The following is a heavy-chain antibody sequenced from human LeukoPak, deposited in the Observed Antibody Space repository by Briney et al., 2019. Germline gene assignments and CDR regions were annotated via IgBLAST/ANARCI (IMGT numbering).Heavy chain of an antibody. J-gene: IGHJ2*01. CDR3: VRDPDTHGGWYFDF. CDR1: GFIFSTYD. CDR2: IGTAGDT. D-gene: IGHD1-14*01. V-gene: IGHV3-13*04. Sequence: PGGSLRLSCAASGFIFSTYDMHWVRQGTGKGLEWVSGIGTAGDTYYTGSVKGRFTIYRENARNSLYLQMNNVRAGDTAVYYCVRDPDTHGGWYFDFWGRGILVTVDS.